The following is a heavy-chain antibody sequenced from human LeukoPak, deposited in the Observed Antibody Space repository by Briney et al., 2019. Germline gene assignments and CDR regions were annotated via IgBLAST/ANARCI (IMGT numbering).Heavy chain of an antibody. V-gene: IGHV4-61*02. CDR3: ARDSFQDSSGYYYFDY. J-gene: IGHJ4*02. CDR2: IYTSGST. D-gene: IGHD3-22*01. CDR1: GGSISSGSYY. Sequence: PSQTLSLTCTVSGGSISSGSYYWSWIRQPAGKGLEWIGRIYTSGSTNYNPSLKSRVTISVDKSKNQFSLKLSSVTAADTAVYYCARDSFQDSSGYYYFDYWGQGTLVTVSS.